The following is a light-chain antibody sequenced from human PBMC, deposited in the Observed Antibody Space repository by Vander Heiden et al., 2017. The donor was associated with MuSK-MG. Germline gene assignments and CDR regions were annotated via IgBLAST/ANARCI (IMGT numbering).Light chain of an antibody. CDR1: SSNIGSNY. V-gene: IGLV1-47*03. Sequence: QSVLPPPPSASGTPGQRVTISCSGSSSNIGSNYVYWYQQLPGTAPKLLIYRNNQRPSGVPDRFSGSKSGTSASLAISGLWSEDEADYYCAAWDDSLSGVVFGGGTKLTVL. J-gene: IGLJ2*01. CDR2: RNN. CDR3: AAWDDSLSGVV.